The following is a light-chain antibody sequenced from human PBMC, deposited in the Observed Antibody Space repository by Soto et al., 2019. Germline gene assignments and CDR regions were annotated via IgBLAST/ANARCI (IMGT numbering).Light chain of an antibody. J-gene: IGKJ5*01. CDR2: GAS. Sequence: IVLTQSPDTLSLSPWERATLSCRASQTIITDYLAWYQQKPGQAPRLLMYGASNRATGVPDRFSGSGSGTDLTLTISSLEPEDFAVYYCHQRQYWPPITFGQGTRLEIK. V-gene: IGKV3-11*01. CDR1: QTIITDY. CDR3: HQRQYWPPIT.